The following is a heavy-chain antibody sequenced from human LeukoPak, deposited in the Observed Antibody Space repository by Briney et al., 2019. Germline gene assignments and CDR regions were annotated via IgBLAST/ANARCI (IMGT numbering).Heavy chain of an antibody. V-gene: IGHV1-69*13. CDR2: IIPIFGTA. CDR1: GGTFSSYA. J-gene: IGHJ4*02. CDR3: ARTLARGGDCHYLDY. D-gene: IGHD2-21*02. Sequence: ASVNVSCKASGGTFSSYAISWVRQAPRQGLEWMGGIIPIFGTANYAQKFQGRVTLPAEESTRTAYMELSSLRSEDTPVYYCARTLARGGDCHYLDYWGQGTLVTVSS.